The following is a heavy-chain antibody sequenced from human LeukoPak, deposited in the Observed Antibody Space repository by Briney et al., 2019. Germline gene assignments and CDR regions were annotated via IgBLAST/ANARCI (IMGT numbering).Heavy chain of an antibody. V-gene: IGHV4-59*01. D-gene: IGHD5-18*01. J-gene: IGHJ5*02. CDR2: IYYSGST. Sequence: SETLSLTCTVSGGSISSYYWSWIRQPPGKGLEWIAYIYYSGSTNYNPSLKSRVTISVDTSKNQFSLKLYSVTAADTAVYYCARDLVQYSLMGRFDPWGQGTLVTVSS. CDR1: GGSISSYY. CDR3: ARDLVQYSLMGRFDP.